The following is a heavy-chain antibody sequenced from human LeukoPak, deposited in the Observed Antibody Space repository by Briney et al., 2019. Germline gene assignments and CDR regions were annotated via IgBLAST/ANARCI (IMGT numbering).Heavy chain of an antibody. CDR1: GFTFSVFG. Sequence: PGGSMRFSCAASGFTFSVFGMNWVRQAPGKGLEWVSYITGGSSTIYYAHSVKGRFTISRDNAKKALYLQMRSLRDEDTALYYCARGTVTAGFDCWGQGTLVTVSS. V-gene: IGHV3-48*02. CDR3: ARGTVTAGFDC. J-gene: IGHJ4*02. D-gene: IGHD4-17*01. CDR2: ITGGSSTI.